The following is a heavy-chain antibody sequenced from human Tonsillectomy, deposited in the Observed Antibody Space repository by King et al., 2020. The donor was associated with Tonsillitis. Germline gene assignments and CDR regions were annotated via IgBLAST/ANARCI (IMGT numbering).Heavy chain of an antibody. Sequence: VQLQESGPGLVKPSETLSLTCIVSGDSISSFYWSWIRQPPWKGLEWFGYVYNSGSTNYNPSLKSRVTISVDTSKNQFSLKLTSVTAADTAVYYCARGATRFDYWGQGTLVTVSA. J-gene: IGHJ4*02. V-gene: IGHV4-59*01. D-gene: IGHD1-26*01. CDR3: ARGATRFDY. CDR1: GDSISSFY. CDR2: VYNSGST.